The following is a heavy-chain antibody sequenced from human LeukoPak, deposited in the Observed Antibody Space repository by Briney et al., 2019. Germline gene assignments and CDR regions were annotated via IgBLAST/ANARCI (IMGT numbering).Heavy chain of an antibody. Sequence: PGGSLRLSCAASGFTFDDYAMNWVRQAPGKGLERVSGISWNSGSIGYADAVKGRFTISRDNAKNCLYLQMNSLRAEDTALYYCAKDMNHGDYGPLDYWGQGALVTVSS. CDR1: GFTFDDYA. J-gene: IGHJ4*02. CDR2: ISWNSGSI. V-gene: IGHV3-9*01. CDR3: AKDMNHGDYGPLDY. D-gene: IGHD4-17*01.